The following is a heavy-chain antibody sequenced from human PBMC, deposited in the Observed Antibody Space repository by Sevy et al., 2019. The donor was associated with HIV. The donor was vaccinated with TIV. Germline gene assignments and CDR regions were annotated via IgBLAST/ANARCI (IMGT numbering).Heavy chain of an antibody. V-gene: IGHV1-18*01. CDR2: ISADNGNT. CDR1: GYTFPSYG. D-gene: IGHD3-9*01. J-gene: IGHJ4*02. Sequence: ASVKVSCKASGYTFPSYGISWVRQAPGQGLEWMGWISADNGNTNYAQKLQGRVTMTTHTSTSTAYMELRSLRSDDTAVYYCARARSQNYDILTGYYKIIFDYWGQGTLVTVSS. CDR3: ARARSQNYDILTGYYKIIFDY.